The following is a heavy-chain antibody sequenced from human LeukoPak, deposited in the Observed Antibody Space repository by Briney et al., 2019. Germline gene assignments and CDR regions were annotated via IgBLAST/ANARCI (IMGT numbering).Heavy chain of an antibody. CDR1: GFTFSSYA. V-gene: IGHV3-23*01. Sequence: GGSLRLSCAASGFTFSSYAMSWVRQVPGKGLEWVSAISGSGGSTYYADSVKGRFTISRDNSKNTLYLQMNSLRAEDTAVYYCAKGATVTPLYYYYYYMDVWGKGTTVTVSS. CDR2: ISGSGGST. D-gene: IGHD4-17*01. CDR3: AKGATVTPLYYYYYYMDV. J-gene: IGHJ6*03.